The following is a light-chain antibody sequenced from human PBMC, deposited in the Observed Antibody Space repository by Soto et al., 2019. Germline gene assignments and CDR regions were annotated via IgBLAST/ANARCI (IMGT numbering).Light chain of an antibody. CDR3: SSYTGSSTYVV. CDR1: SSDVGGYNY. Sequence: QSVLTQPASVSGSPGQSITISCTGTSSDVGGYNYVSWYQQHPGKAPKLMIYAVSNRPSGVSNRFSGSKSANTASLTISGLQAEDEADYYCSSYTGSSTYVVFGGGTKVTVL. V-gene: IGLV2-14*01. J-gene: IGLJ2*01. CDR2: AVS.